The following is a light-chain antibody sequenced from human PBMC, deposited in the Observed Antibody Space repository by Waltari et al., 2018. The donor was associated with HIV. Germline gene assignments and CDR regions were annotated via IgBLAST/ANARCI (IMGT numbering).Light chain of an antibody. CDR2: LNSDGTQ. CDR3: QTWGTGSVV. V-gene: IGLV4-69*02. Sequence: QLVVTQSPSVSASLGASVKLTCTLSSGHSAYAIAWLQQQPEKGPRYLMRLNSDGTQTKGDRIPDRFSGSSSGTGRYLTISSLQSEDGADYYCQTWGTGSVVFGGGTKVTVL. CDR1: SGHSAYA. J-gene: IGLJ2*01.